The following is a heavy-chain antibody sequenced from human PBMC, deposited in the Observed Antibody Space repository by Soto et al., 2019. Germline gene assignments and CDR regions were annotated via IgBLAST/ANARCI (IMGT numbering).Heavy chain of an antibody. Sequence: SETLSLTCSVSGGSISNYYWSWIRQPPGKGLEWIGYVYYSGSTDYNPSLKSRVTISVDTSKNQFSLKLTSVTAADTAVYFCARDRIALRYWSQGTLVTVSS. J-gene: IGHJ4*02. D-gene: IGHD2-21*01. CDR2: VYYSGST. V-gene: IGHV4-59*01. CDR3: ARDRIALRY. CDR1: GGSISNYY.